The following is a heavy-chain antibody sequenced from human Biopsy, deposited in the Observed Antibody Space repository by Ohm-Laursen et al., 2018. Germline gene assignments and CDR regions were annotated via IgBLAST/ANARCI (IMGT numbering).Heavy chain of an antibody. D-gene: IGHD3-9*01. V-gene: IGHV1-2*02. CDR2: INPNSGNA. CDR1: GYTLAGYY. CDR3: ARVPAYPSIDGYYGLDL. J-gene: IGHJ6*02. Sequence: ASVKVSCKASGYTLAGYYLHWVRQAPGHGLEWMGWINPNSGNANYAQSFQGRLTVTRDTSISTACMELTSLTFDDTAIYYCARVPAYPSIDGYYGLDLWGQGTTVIVSS.